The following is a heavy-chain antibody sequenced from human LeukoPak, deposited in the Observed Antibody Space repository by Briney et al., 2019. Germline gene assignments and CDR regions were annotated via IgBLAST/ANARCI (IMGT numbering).Heavy chain of an antibody. CDR2: IKQDGSEK. CDR3: ATDHK. CDR1: GFTFSSSW. V-gene: IGHV3-7*05. J-gene: IGHJ4*02. Sequence: QPGGSLRLSCAASGFTFSSSWTTWVRQAPGKGLEWVANIKQDGSEKNYVDSVKGRFTISRDNARNSLYLQMNSLRVEDTAVYYCATDHKWGQGTLVTVSS.